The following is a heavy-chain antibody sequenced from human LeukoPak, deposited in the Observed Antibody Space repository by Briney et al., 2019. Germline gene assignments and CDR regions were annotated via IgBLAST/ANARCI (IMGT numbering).Heavy chain of an antibody. J-gene: IGHJ5*02. CDR3: ARDSARGYYYDIAPRP. V-gene: IGHV1-69*05. Sequence: GASVKVSCKASGGTFSSYAISWVRQAPGQGLEWMGGIIPIFGTANYAQKFQGRVTITTDESTSTAYMELSSLRSEDTAVYYCARDSARGYYYDIAPRPWGQGTLVTVSS. CDR2: IIPIFGTA. CDR1: GGTFSSYA. D-gene: IGHD3-22*01.